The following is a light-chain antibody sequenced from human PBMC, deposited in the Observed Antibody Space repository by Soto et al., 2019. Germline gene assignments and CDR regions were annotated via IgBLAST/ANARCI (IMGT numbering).Light chain of an antibody. CDR3: QQSPNSPMYT. Sequence: DIQLNQSPSSLSASVGDRVTITCRASQRIAFYVTWFQQKPGRAPRLLIYAASSLHSGVPSRFSGSGSGTDVTLTINRLQPEDSATYFCQQSPNSPMYTFGQGT. V-gene: IGKV1-39*01. CDR1: QRIAFY. J-gene: IGKJ2*01. CDR2: AAS.